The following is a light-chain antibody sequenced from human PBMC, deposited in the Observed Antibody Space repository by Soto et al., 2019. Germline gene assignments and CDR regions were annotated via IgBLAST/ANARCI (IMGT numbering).Light chain of an antibody. Sequence: QSALTQPASVSGSPGQSITSSCTGASTNVGSSNFVSWYQQYPGKAPRLVIYDGSKRPSGVSIRFSGSKSGNTASLTISGLQTEDEADYYCCSYAGTNTWLFGGGTKLTVL. CDR2: DGS. V-gene: IGLV2-23*01. CDR3: CSYAGTNTWL. J-gene: IGLJ2*01. CDR1: STNVGSSNF.